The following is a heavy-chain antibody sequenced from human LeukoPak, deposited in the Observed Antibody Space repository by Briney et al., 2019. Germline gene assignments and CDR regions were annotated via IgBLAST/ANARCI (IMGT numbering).Heavy chain of an antibody. Sequence: SETLSLTCAVSGGSISSGGYSWSWIRQPPGKGLEWIGYIYHSGSPYYSPSLKSRVTISVDRSKNQFSLKLSSVTAADTAVYYCARGGQPYDSSGYYWVYWGQGTLVTVSS. D-gene: IGHD3-22*01. V-gene: IGHV4-30-2*01. CDR1: GGSISSGGYS. CDR3: ARGGQPYDSSGYYWVY. J-gene: IGHJ4*02. CDR2: IYHSGSP.